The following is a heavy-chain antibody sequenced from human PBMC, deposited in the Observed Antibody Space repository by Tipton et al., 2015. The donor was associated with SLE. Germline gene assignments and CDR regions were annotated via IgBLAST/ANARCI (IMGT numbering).Heavy chain of an antibody. CDR3: ASDLLGELSRFDY. J-gene: IGHJ4*02. D-gene: IGHD3-16*02. V-gene: IGHV3-33*01. Sequence: SGFTFSTFGMHWVRQVPGKGLEWVAVIWYDGTNTYYADSVKGRFTISRDNSNNTLYLQMSSLRGEDTAVYYCASDLLGELSRFDYWGQGTLVTVSS. CDR1: GFTFSTFG. CDR2: IWYDGTNT.